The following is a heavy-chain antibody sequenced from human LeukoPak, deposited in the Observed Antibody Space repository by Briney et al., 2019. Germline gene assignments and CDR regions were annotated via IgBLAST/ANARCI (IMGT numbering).Heavy chain of an antibody. CDR1: GYTFTGYY. CDR2: INPNSGGT. Sequence: ASVKVSYKASGYTFTGYYMHWVRQAPGQGLEWMGWINPNSGGTNYAQKFQGRVTTTRDTSISTAYMELSRLRSDDTAVYYCARDPYGGNSGLHWGQGTLVTVSS. D-gene: IGHD4-23*01. J-gene: IGHJ4*02. V-gene: IGHV1-2*02. CDR3: ARDPYGGNSGLH.